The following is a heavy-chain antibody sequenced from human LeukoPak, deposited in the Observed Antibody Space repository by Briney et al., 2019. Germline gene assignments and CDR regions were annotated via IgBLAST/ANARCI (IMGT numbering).Heavy chain of an antibody. Sequence: GGSLRLSCAASGFTFSSYAMHWVRQAPGKGLEWVAVISYDGSNKYYADSVKGRFTISRDNAKNSLYLQMNSLRAEDTAVYYCARVDVVITSSFDYWGQGTLVTVSS. CDR2: ISYDGSNK. CDR1: GFTFSSYA. J-gene: IGHJ4*02. CDR3: ARVDVVITSSFDY. V-gene: IGHV3-30-3*01. D-gene: IGHD3-22*01.